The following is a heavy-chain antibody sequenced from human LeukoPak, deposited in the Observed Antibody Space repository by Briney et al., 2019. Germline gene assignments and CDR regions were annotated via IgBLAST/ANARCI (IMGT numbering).Heavy chain of an antibody. J-gene: IGHJ6*03. V-gene: IGHV3-64*01. CDR1: GFTFSNYA. CDR2: ISSNGGST. D-gene: IGHD4-17*01. Sequence: PGGSLRLSCAASGFTFSNYAMHWVRQAPGKGLEFVSGISSNGGSTYFANSVKGRFTISRDNSKNTLYLQMGSLRAEDMAVYYCARDASPGRTVTTSQYYYFYYYMDVWGKGTTLTVSS. CDR3: ARDASPGRTVTTSQYYYFYYYMDV.